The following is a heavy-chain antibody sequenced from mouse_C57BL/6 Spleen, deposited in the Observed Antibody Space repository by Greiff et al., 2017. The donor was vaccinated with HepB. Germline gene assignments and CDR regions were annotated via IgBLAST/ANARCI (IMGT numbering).Heavy chain of an antibody. Sequence: EVHLVESEGGLVQPGSSMKLSCTASGFTFSDYYMAWVRQVPEKGLEWVANINYDGSSTYYLDSLKSRFIISRDNAKNILYLQMSSLKSEDTATYYCARQLRLSYFDYWGQGTTLTVSS. V-gene: IGHV5-16*01. CDR2: INYDGSST. CDR3: ARQLRLSYFDY. D-gene: IGHD3-2*02. CDR1: GFTFSDYY. J-gene: IGHJ2*01.